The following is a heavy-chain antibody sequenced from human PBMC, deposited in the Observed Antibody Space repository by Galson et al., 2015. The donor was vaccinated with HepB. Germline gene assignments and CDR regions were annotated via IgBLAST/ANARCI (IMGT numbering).Heavy chain of an antibody. CDR2: IIPIFGTA. J-gene: IGHJ4*02. V-gene: IGHV1-69*01. CDR3: AKVHRGAVAGNY. D-gene: IGHD6-19*01. CDR1: GGTFSSYA. Sequence: VKVSCKASGGTFSSYAISWVRQAPGQGLEWMGGIIPIFGTANYAQKFQGRVTITADESTSTAYMELSSLRSEDTAVYYCAKVHRGAVAGNYWGQGTLVTVSS.